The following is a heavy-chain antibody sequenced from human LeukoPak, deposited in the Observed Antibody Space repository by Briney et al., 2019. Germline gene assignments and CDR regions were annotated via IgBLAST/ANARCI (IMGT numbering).Heavy chain of an antibody. D-gene: IGHD4-17*01. CDR1: GYRFTSYW. CDR3: ARRVGGDYYFDY. V-gene: IGHV5-51*01. J-gene: IGHJ4*02. Sequence: GESLKISCKGSGYRFTSYWIAWVRQMPGKGLEYMGIIYPGDSDTRYSPSFQGQVTISVDNSINTAYLQWSSLKASDTAMYYCARRVGGDYYFDYWGQGTLVTVSS. CDR2: IYPGDSDT.